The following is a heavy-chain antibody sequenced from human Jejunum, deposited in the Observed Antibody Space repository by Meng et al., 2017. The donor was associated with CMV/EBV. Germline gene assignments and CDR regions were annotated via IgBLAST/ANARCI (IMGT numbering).Heavy chain of an antibody. J-gene: IGHJ4*02. CDR3: ASRPGAIFGVVIIPNFDY. V-gene: IGHV3-23*01. D-gene: IGHD3-3*01. CDR2: ISGNSGST. CDR1: TRND. Sequence: TRNDMTWVRQAPGKGLEWVSGISGNSGSTYYADSVKGRFSIPRDNSKNTVYLQMNSLRAEDTAVYYCASRPGAIFGVVIIPNFDYWGQGTLVTVSS.